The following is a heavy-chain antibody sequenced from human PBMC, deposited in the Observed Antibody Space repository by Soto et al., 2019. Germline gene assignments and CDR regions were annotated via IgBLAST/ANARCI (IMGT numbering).Heavy chain of an antibody. D-gene: IGHD6-19*01. V-gene: IGHV1-69*02. J-gene: IGHJ4*02. CDR3: ARGGIAVAGTLSIDY. Sequence: SVKVSCKASGGTFSSYTISWVRQAPGQGLEWMGRIIPILGIANYAQKFQGRVTITADKSTSTAYMELGSLRSEDTAVYYCARGGIAVAGTLSIDYWGQGTLVTVSS. CDR1: GGTFSSYT. CDR2: IIPILGIA.